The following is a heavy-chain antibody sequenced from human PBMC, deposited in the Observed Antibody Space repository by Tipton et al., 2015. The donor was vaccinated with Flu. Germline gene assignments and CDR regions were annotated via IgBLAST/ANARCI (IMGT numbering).Heavy chain of an antibody. Sequence: TLSLTCSVSGDSIGSRYYWGWIRQPPGKGLEWIGNIHRGGNTYYNPSLKSRVTMSIDRSKNQFSLKLSSVTASDTAVYYCARDTYSYGYGYPLYFDLWGQGTLVTVSS. CDR2: IHRGGNT. V-gene: IGHV4-38-2*02. CDR3: ARDTYSYGYGYPLYFDL. J-gene: IGHJ4*02. D-gene: IGHD5-18*01. CDR1: GDSIGSRYY.